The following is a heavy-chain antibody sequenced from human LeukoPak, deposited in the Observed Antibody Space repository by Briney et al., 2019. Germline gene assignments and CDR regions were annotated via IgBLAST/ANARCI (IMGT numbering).Heavy chain of an antibody. Sequence: SGPTLVNPTQTLTLTCTFSGFSLSTSGVGVGWTRQPPGKALEWLALIYWNDDKRYSPSLKSRLTITKDTSKNQVVLTMTKMDPVDTATYYCAHRLRSSSSPYAEYFQHWGQGTLVTVSS. CDR2: IYWNDDK. CDR3: AHRLRSSSSPYAEYFQH. CDR1: GFSLSTSGVG. D-gene: IGHD6-6*01. V-gene: IGHV2-5*01. J-gene: IGHJ1*01.